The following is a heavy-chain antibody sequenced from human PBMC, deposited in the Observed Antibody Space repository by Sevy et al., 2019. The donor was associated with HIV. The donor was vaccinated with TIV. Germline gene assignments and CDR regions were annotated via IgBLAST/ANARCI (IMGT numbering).Heavy chain of an antibody. CDR1: GFSLSTSGVG. Sequence: SGPTLVKPTQTLTLTCTFSGFSLSTSGVGVGWIRQPPGKALEWLALIYWEDDTRYSPSLKSRLNITKDTSTNQVVLTRTNMDPVDTATYFCAHRRMVRGVITAPFDYWGQGTLVTVSS. CDR3: AHRRMVRGVITAPFDY. CDR2: IYWEDDT. V-gene: IGHV2-5*02. J-gene: IGHJ4*02. D-gene: IGHD3-10*01.